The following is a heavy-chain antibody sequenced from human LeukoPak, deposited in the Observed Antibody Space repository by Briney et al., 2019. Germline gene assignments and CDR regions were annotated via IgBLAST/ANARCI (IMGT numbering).Heavy chain of an antibody. V-gene: IGHV3-74*01. D-gene: IGHD4-17*01. CDR1: GFTFSNYW. CDR2: INRDGRST. Sequence: GGSLRLSCAASGFTFSNYWMHWVRQAPWKELVWVSRINRDGRSTNYADSVKGRFTISRDNAKNTVFLQMNSLRAEDTAVYYCALPLRDGDFYFDYWGQGALVTVSS. J-gene: IGHJ4*02. CDR3: ALPLRDGDFYFDY.